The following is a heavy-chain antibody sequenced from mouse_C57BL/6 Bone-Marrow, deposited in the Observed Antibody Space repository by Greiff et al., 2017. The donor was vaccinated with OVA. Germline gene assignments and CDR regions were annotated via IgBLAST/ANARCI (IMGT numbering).Heavy chain of an antibody. CDR3: ARHDYAAWFAY. D-gene: IGHD2-4*01. Sequence: DVQLVESGGGLVQPGGSLKLSCAASGFTFSDYGMAWVRQAPRKGPEWVAFIGNLAYSIYYADTVTGRFTISRENAKNTLYLEMSSLRSEDTAMYYCARHDYAAWFAYWGQGTLVTVSA. CDR1: GFTFSDYG. CDR2: IGNLAYSI. V-gene: IGHV5-15*01. J-gene: IGHJ3*01.